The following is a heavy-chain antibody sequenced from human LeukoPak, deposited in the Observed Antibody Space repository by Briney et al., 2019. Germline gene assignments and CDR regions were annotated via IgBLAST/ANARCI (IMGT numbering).Heavy chain of an antibody. J-gene: IGHJ4*02. V-gene: IGHV3-48*03. Sequence: GGSLRLSCAASGFTFSSYEMNWVRQAPGKGLEWVSYISSSGSTIYYADSVKGRFISSRDNTKNSLYLQMNSLRAEDTAVYYCARGRQLAYYFDYWGQGTLVTVSS. CDR1: GFTFSSYE. CDR2: ISSSGSTI. CDR3: ARGRQLAYYFDY. D-gene: IGHD2-2*01.